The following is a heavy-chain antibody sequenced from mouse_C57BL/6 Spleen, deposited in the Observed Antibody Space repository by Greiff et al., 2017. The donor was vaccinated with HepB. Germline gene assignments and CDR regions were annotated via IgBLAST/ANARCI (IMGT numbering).Heavy chain of an antibody. D-gene: IGHD1-1*01. V-gene: IGHV1-54*01. CDR2: INPGSGGT. CDR3: ARGNYYGSSPFAY. J-gene: IGHJ3*01. Sequence: QVQLQQSGAELVRPGTSVKVSCKASGYAFTNYLIEWVKQRPGQGLEWIGVINPGSGGTNYNEKFKGKATLTADKSSSTAYMQLSSLTSEDSAVYFCARGNYYGSSPFAYWGHRTLVTVSA. CDR1: GYAFTNYL.